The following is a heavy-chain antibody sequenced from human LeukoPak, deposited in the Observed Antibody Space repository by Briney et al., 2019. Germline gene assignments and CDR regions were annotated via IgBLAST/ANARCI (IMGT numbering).Heavy chain of an antibody. CDR1: GGSISSYSYY. D-gene: IGHD5-24*01. J-gene: IGHJ4*02. CDR3: ARQSVEMATDY. V-gene: IGHV4-39*01. CDR2: VSYSGIS. Sequence: SETLSLTCTVSGGSISSYSYYWAWIRRPPGKGLEWIGSVSYSGISYYNPSLKGRVTISVDTSKNQFSLNLSSLTAADTAVYYCARQSVEMATDYWGQGTLVTVSS.